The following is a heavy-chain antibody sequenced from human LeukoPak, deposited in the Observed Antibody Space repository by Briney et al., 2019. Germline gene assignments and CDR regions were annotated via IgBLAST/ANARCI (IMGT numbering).Heavy chain of an antibody. J-gene: IGHJ4*02. V-gene: IGHV3-7*05. CDR2: IKEDVSEK. CDR1: GFTVSSYW. D-gene: IGHD4-23*01. Sequence: GGLLRLSCAASGFTVSSYWMSWVRQAPGKGLEWVANIKEDVSEKYHVDAVKGRFIISRDNAKNSLYLQMNSLRAEDRAVYYCAREQHGGKDYWGQGIRVSVSS. CDR3: AREQHGGKDY.